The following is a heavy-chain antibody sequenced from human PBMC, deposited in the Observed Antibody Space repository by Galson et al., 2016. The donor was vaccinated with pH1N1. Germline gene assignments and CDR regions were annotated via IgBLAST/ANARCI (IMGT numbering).Heavy chain of an antibody. CDR1: GFTFSGSA. J-gene: IGHJ5*02. D-gene: IGHD1-26*01. V-gene: IGHV3-73*01. Sequence: SLRLSCAASGFTFSGSAMHWVRQASGKGLEWVGRIRSKADSYATAYAASVEGRFTISRDDSKNTAYLQMNSLKTEATAVYYCTRPNSGSYEEFWFDPWGQGTLVTVSS. CDR3: TRPNSGSYEEFWFDP. CDR2: IRSKADSYAT.